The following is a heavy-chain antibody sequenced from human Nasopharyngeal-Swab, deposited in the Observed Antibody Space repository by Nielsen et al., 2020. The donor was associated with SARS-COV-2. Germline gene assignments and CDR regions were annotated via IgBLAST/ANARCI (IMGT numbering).Heavy chain of an antibody. CDR2: IWYDGSNK. CDR3: ARVAGITIFTDTTFDY. CDR1: GFTFSSYG. V-gene: IGHV3-33*01. Sequence: GESLKISCAASGFTFSSYGMHWVRQAPGKGLEWVAVIWYDGSNKYYAGSVKGRFTISRDNSKNTLYLQMNSLRAEDTAVYYCARVAGITIFTDTTFDYWGQGTLVTVSS. D-gene: IGHD3-9*01. J-gene: IGHJ4*02.